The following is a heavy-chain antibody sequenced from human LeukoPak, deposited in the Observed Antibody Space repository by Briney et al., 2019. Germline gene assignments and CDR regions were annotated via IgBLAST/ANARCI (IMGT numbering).Heavy chain of an antibody. CDR3: AELGITMIGGV. J-gene: IGHJ6*04. V-gene: IGHV3-30*18. D-gene: IGHD3-10*02. CDR1: GFTFSSYD. Sequence: GGSLRLSCAASGFTFSSYDMHWVRQAPGKGLEWVALILYDGSNKNYADSVNGRSTISRDNSKNTVYLQMNSLRAEDTAVYYCAELGITMIGGVWGKGTTVTISS. CDR2: ILYDGSNK.